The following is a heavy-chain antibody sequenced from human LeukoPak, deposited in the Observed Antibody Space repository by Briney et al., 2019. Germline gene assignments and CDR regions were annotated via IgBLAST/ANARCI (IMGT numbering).Heavy chain of an antibody. CDR3: AHNGGWFGELRDAFDI. D-gene: IGHD3-10*01. J-gene: IGHJ3*02. Sequence: SGPTLVKPTQTLTLTCTFSGFSLSTSGVGVGWIRQPPGKALEWLALIYWNDDKRYSPSLKSRLTITKDTSKTQVVLTMTNMDPVDTATYYCAHNGGWFGELRDAFDIWGQGTMVTVSS. CDR2: IYWNDDK. V-gene: IGHV2-5*01. CDR1: GFSLSTSGVG.